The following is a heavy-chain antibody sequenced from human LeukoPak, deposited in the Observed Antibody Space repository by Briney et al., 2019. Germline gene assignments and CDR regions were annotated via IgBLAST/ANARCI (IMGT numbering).Heavy chain of an antibody. Sequence: GESLKVSCKGAGYSFTSYWIAWVRQMPGKGLEWMGIIYPGDSDTRYSPSFQGQVTISADKSISTAYLQWSRLKASETAMYYCARRGGDYRGKKALDIWGQGTMVTVSS. CDR2: IYPGDSDT. CDR1: GYSFTSYW. D-gene: IGHD4-11*01. J-gene: IGHJ3*02. V-gene: IGHV5-51*01. CDR3: ARRGGDYRGKKALDI.